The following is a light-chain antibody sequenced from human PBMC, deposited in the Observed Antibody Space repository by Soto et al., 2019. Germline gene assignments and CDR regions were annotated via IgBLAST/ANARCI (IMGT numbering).Light chain of an antibody. CDR1: SSDVGGYNY. CDR2: EVV. CDR3: TSYTSSSPLV. V-gene: IGLV2-14*01. J-gene: IGLJ1*01. Sequence: QSALTQPASVSGSPGQSITISCTGTSSDVGGYNYVSWYQHHPGKAPKLMRYEVVNRPSGVSNRFSGSKSGITASLTISGLQAEDEADYYCTSYTSSSPLVFGTGTKVTVL.